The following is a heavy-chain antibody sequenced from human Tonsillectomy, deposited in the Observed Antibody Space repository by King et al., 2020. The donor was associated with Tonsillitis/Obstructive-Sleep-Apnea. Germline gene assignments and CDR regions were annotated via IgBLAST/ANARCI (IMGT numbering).Heavy chain of an antibody. V-gene: IGHV3-74*01. CDR3: SRVADLPTSGPTYYYGMDV. D-gene: IGHD1-26*01. J-gene: IGHJ6*02. CDR2: INSDGSST. CDR1: GFTFSNYW. Sequence: VQLVESGGDLVQPGGSLRLSCAASGFTFSNYWMHWVRQAPGKGLVWVSRINSDGSSTSYADSVKGRFTISRDNAKNTLYVQMNSLRAEDTAVYSCSRVADLPTSGPTYYYGMDVWGQGTTVTVSS.